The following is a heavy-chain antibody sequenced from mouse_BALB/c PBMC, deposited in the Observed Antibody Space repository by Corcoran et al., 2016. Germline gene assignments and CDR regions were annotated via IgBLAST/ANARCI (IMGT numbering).Heavy chain of an antibody. CDR1: GYTFTSYV. CDR3: ARTYGNYKTRAMDY. J-gene: IGHJ4*01. Sequence: EVQLQQSGPELVKPGASVKMSCKASGYTFTSYVMHWVKQKPGQGLEWIGYINPYNDGTKYNEKFKGKATLTSDKSSSTAYMELSSLNSEDSAVYYCARTYGNYKTRAMDYWGQGTSVTVSS. CDR2: INPYNDGT. V-gene: IGHV1S136*01. D-gene: IGHD2-1*01.